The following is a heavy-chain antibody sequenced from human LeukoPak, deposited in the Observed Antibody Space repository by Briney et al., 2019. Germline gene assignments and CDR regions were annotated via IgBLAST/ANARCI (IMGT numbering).Heavy chain of an antibody. Sequence: GRSLRLSCAASGFTFSSYAMNWVRQAPGKGLEWVSAISGTGGTTYYADSVKGRFTISRDNSKTTLYLQMNSLRADDTAVYYCAKDHHDWGQGTLVTVSS. CDR2: ISGTGGTT. CDR1: GFTFSSYA. J-gene: IGHJ1*01. CDR3: AKDHHD. V-gene: IGHV3-23*01.